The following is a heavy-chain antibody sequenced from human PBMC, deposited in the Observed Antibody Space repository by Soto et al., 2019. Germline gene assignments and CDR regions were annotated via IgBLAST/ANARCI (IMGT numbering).Heavy chain of an antibody. CDR2: ISYDGSNK. Sequence: GSLRLSCAASGFTFISYGMHWVRQAPGKGLEWVAVISYDGSNKYYADSVKGRFTISRDNSKNTLYLQMNSLRAEDTAVYYCAKDDYDSSGPLDYWGQGTLVTVSS. CDR1: GFTFISYG. V-gene: IGHV3-30*18. D-gene: IGHD3-22*01. J-gene: IGHJ4*02. CDR3: AKDDYDSSGPLDY.